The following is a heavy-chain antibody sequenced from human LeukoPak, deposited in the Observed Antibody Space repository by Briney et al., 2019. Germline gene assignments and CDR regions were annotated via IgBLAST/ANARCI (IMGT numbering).Heavy chain of an antibody. J-gene: IGHJ4*02. CDR1: GYTFTSYG. CDR3: ARGLDY. Sequence: ASVKVSCKASGYTFTSYGINWVRQAPGQGLEWIAWISAYNGNRNYSQKFQDRVTATTDTSASTAYLDLRGLRSDDTAIYYCARGLDYWGRGTLVTVSS. V-gene: IGHV1-18*01. CDR2: ISAYNGNR.